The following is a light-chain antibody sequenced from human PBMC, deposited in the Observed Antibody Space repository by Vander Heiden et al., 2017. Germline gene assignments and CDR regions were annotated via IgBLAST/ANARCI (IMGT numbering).Light chain of an antibody. CDR1: QSLLHTSGYNY. Sequence: IVMSQSPPSVPVTPGEPASISCRSSQSLLHTSGYNYLHWYLQKPGQSPQLLIYWGSNRASGVPDRFSGSISGTDFTLKISRVEAEDVGVYYCMQVLQTPFTFGPGTKVDI. CDR2: WGS. V-gene: IGKV2-28*01. J-gene: IGKJ3*01. CDR3: MQVLQTPFT.